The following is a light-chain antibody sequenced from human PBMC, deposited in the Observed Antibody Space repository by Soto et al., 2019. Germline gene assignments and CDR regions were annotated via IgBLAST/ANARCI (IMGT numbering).Light chain of an antibody. Sequence: QSALTQPASVSGSPGQSITLSCTGTSSDVGSYNLVSWYQQHPGKAPKLMIYEGSKRPSGVSNRFSGSKSGNTASLTISGLQDEDEADYYCCSYAGSSTLDVFGTGTKLTVL. CDR1: SSDVGSYNL. CDR3: CSYAGSSTLDV. V-gene: IGLV2-23*01. J-gene: IGLJ1*01. CDR2: EGS.